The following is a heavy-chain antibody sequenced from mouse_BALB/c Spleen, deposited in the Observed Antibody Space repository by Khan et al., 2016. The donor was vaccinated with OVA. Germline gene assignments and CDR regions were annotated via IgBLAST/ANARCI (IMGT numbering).Heavy chain of an antibody. Sequence: QVQLQQSGAELAKPGASVKMSCKASGYTFINYWILWVQQRHGQGLEWIGYINPSTGYTEYNQNFKDKATLTADKSSSTAYMQLSSLTSEDSAVYYCARRDLRWDFDYWGQGTTLTVSS. CDR3: ARRDLRWDFDY. D-gene: IGHD1-1*01. CDR1: GYTFINYW. J-gene: IGHJ2*01. V-gene: IGHV1-7*01. CDR2: INPSTGYT.